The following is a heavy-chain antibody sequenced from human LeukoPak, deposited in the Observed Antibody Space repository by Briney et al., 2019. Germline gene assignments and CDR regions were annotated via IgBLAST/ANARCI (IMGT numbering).Heavy chain of an antibody. CDR3: ATVAAAGTGRAYYYYYGMDV. Sequence: ASVTVSCKVSGYTLPELSMHWVRQAPGEGLEWMGGFDPEDGETIYAHKFQGRVTRTEATSTDTAYMELSSLRSEDTAVYYCATVAAAGTGRAYYYYYGMDVWGQGTTVTVSS. D-gene: IGHD6-13*01. CDR2: FDPEDGET. J-gene: IGHJ6*02. V-gene: IGHV1-24*01. CDR1: GYTLPELS.